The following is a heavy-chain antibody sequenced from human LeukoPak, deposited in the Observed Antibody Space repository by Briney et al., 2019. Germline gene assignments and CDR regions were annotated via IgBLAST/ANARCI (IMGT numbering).Heavy chain of an antibody. D-gene: IGHD1-26*01. CDR3: AFVPSGNYLLQY. CDR2: INPTGGST. CDR1: GYTLTSYY. Sequence: GASVKVSCKASGYTLTSYYLHWVRQAPGQGLEWMGIINPTGGSTSYAQKFQGRVTMTRDTSTSTVYMELSSLRSEDTAMYYCAFVPSGNYLLQYWGQGTQVTVSS. V-gene: IGHV1-46*01. J-gene: IGHJ4*02.